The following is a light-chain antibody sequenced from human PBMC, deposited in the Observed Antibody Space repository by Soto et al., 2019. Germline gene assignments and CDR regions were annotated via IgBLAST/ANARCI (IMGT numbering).Light chain of an antibody. V-gene: IGKV1-17*01. Sequence: DIQMTQPPSSRCASVVDRITITGRASQDIGNDLGWYPKRPGKAPQRLIYTAFNLQSGVPSRFSGSGSGTEFTLTISGLQPEDFATYYCLQHNTFPLTFGGATTV. CDR3: LQHNTFPLT. CDR2: TAF. J-gene: IGKJ4*01. CDR1: QDIGND.